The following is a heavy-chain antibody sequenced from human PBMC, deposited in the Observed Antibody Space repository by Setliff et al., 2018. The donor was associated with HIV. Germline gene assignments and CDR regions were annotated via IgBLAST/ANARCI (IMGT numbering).Heavy chain of an antibody. D-gene: IGHD4-17*01. CDR1: GASITSHY. J-gene: IGHJ4*02. V-gene: IGHV4-59*11. Sequence: SETLSLTCTVSGASITSHYWSWIRQSPGRELEWIGYIYSTGSTNYNPSLQSRVSISMDASKNKFSLKVTSVTSADTAVYYCAKGAGFYGDYTFDCWGQGKMVTVSS. CDR3: AKGAGFYGDYTFDC. CDR2: IYSTGST.